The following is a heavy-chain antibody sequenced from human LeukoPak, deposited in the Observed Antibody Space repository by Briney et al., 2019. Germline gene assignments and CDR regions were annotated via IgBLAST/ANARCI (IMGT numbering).Heavy chain of an antibody. CDR1: GFSFSSYQ. J-gene: IGHJ4*02. V-gene: IGHV3-48*03. D-gene: IGHD4-17*01. CDR2: ISSSGGTI. Sequence: GGSLRLSCAASGFSFSSYQMNWVRQAPGKGLEWASYISSSGGTIYYADSVKGRFTISRDNAKNSLYLQMDSLRAEDTAVYYCARGNYGDYARSSFDYWGQGTLVTVSS. CDR3: ARGNYGDYARSSFDY.